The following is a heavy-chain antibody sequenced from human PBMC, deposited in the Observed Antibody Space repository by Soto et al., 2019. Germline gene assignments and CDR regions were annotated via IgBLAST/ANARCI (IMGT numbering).Heavy chain of an antibody. CDR2: ISSSSSYI. CDR1: GFTFSSYS. V-gene: IGHV3-21*01. Sequence: VQLVESGGGLVKPGGSLRLSCAASGFTFSSYSMNWVRQAPGKGLEWVSSISSSSSYIYYADSVKGRFTISRDNAKNSLYLQMNSLRAEDTAVYYCARAVGAMYYFDYWGQGTLVTVSS. CDR3: ARAVGAMYYFDY. D-gene: IGHD1-26*01. J-gene: IGHJ4*02.